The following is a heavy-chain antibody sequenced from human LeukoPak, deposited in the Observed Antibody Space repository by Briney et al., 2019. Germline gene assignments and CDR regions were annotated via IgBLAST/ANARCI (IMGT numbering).Heavy chain of an antibody. Sequence: SETLSLTCTVSGGSISSYYWSWIRQPPGKGLEWIGYIYYSGSTNYNPSLKSRVTISVDTSKSPFSLKLSSVTAADTAVYYCARSYYDILTGYDPWGQGTLVTVSS. V-gene: IGHV4-59*08. D-gene: IGHD3-9*01. CDR2: IYYSGST. J-gene: IGHJ5*02. CDR3: ARSYYDILTGYDP. CDR1: GGSISSYY.